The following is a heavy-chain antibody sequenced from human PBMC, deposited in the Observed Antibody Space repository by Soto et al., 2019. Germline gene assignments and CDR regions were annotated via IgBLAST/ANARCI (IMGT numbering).Heavy chain of an antibody. V-gene: IGHV3-9*01. CDR3: AKGALAVAGKNRYFDL. Sequence: EVQLVESGGGLVQPGRSLRLSCAASGFTFDDYAMHWVRQAPWKGLEWVSGISWNSGSIGYADSVNGRFTISRDNVKYSVYLQMHSLRAEDPALLYGAKGALAVAGKNRYFDLWGRGTLVPVSS. CDR1: GFTFDDYA. CDR2: ISWNSGSI. J-gene: IGHJ2*01. D-gene: IGHD6-19*01.